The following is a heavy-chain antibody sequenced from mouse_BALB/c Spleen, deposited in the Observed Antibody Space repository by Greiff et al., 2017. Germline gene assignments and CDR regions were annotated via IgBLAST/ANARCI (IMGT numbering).Heavy chain of an antibody. D-gene: IGHD2-3*01. J-gene: IGHJ3*01. Sequence: QVQLKQSGAELARPGASVKLSCKASGYTFTSYWMQWVKQRPGQGLEWIGAIYPGDGDTRYTQKFKGKATLTADKSSSTAYMQLSSLASEDSAVYYCADGYSPFAYWGQGTLVTVSA. V-gene: IGHV1-87*01. CDR3: ADGYSPFAY. CDR2: IYPGDGDT. CDR1: GYTFTSYW.